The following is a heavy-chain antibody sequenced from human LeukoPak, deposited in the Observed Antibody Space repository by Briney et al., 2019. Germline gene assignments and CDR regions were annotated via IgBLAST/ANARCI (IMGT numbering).Heavy chain of an antibody. Sequence: SETLSLTCAVYGGSFSGYYWSWIRQPPGKGLEWIGEINHSGSTNYNPSLKSRVTISVNTSKNQFSLKLSSVTAVDTAVYYGARARPILRYYGSGSYYTEDYWGKGTLVTVSS. CDR3: ARARPILRYYGSGSYYTEDY. J-gene: IGHJ4*02. CDR1: GGSFSGYY. CDR2: INHSGST. V-gene: IGHV4-34*01. D-gene: IGHD3-10*01.